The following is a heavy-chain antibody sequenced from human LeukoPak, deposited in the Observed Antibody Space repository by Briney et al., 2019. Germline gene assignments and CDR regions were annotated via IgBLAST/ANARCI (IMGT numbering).Heavy chain of an antibody. Sequence: SVKVSCKASGGTFSSYAISWVRQAPGQGLEWMGRIIPILGIANYAQKFQGRVTITADKSTSRAYMELSSLRSEDTAVYYCARGLITMVRGVIYSGLDYWGQGTLVTVSS. CDR1: GGTFSSYA. J-gene: IGHJ4*02. CDR2: IIPILGIA. CDR3: ARGLITMVRGVIYSGLDY. V-gene: IGHV1-69*10. D-gene: IGHD3-10*01.